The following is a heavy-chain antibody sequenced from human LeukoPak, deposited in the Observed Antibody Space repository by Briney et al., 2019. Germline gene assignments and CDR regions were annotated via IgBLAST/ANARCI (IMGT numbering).Heavy chain of an antibody. D-gene: IGHD3-22*01. V-gene: IGHV3-23*01. Sequence: PGGSLRLSCTASGFTLTTYAMSWVRQAPGKGLEWVSAISGSGGSTYYADSVKGRFTISRDNSKNTLYLQMNSLRAEDTAVYYCAKDYYDSSGYYEGAEYFQHWGQGTLVTVSS. CDR1: GFTLTTYA. CDR2: ISGSGGST. CDR3: AKDYYDSSGYYEGAEYFQH. J-gene: IGHJ1*01.